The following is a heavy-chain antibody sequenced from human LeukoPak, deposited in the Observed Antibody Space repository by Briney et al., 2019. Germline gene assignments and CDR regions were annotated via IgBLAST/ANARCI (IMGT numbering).Heavy chain of an antibody. Sequence: SETLSLTCTASGGSISSSSYYWGWIRQPPGKGLEWLGSIYYSGSTYYNPSLKSRVTISVDTSKNQFSLKLSSVTAADTAVYYCARFRDGYNEYYFDYWGQGTLVTVSS. CDR3: ARFRDGYNEYYFDY. V-gene: IGHV4-39*01. CDR2: IYYSGST. D-gene: IGHD5-24*01. J-gene: IGHJ4*02. CDR1: GGSISSSSYY.